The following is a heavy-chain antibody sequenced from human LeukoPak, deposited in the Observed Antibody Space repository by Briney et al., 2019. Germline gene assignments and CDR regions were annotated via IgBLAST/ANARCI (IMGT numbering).Heavy chain of an antibody. V-gene: IGHV4-34*03. D-gene: IGHD1-26*01. CDR1: GGSFSGYY. J-gene: IGHJ4*02. CDR3: AGSYYGVFDY. CDR2: INHSGST. Sequence: SETLSLTCAVYGGSFSGYYWSWIRQPPGKGLEWIGEINHSGSTNYNPSLKSRVTISVDTSKNQFSLKLSSVTAADTAVYYCAGSYYGVFDYWGQGTLVTVSS.